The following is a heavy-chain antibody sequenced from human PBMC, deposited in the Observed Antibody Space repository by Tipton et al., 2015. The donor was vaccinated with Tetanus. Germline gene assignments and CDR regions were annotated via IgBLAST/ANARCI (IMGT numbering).Heavy chain of an antibody. CDR1: GYTFTSFG. CDR3: ARVGTMDY. V-gene: IGHV1-18*01. D-gene: IGHD5-24*01. J-gene: IGHJ4*02. CDR2: INTDKGST. Sequence: QSGPEVKKPGASVKVSCKASGYTFTSFGINWVRQAPGQGLEWMGWINTDKGSTNYAQNLQGRVIMTTDTSTLTAYMELRSLRSDDTAVYYCARVGTMDYWGQGTLVTVSA.